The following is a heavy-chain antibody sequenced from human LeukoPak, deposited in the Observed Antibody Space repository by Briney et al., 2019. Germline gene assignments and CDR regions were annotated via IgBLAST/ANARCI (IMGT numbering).Heavy chain of an antibody. CDR1: GFTFSSYA. D-gene: IGHD6-19*01. Sequence: PGGSLRLSCAASGFTFSSYAMHWVRQAPGKGLEWVAVISYDGSNKYYADSVKGRFTISRDNSKNTLYLQRNSLRAEDRAVYYGANGLKQWVVFPAYWDQGTLVTVSS. CDR3: ANGLKQWVVFPAY. V-gene: IGHV3-30*04. J-gene: IGHJ4*02. CDR2: ISYDGSNK.